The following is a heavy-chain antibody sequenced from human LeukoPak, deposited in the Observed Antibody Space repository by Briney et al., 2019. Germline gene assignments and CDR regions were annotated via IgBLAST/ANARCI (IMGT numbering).Heavy chain of an antibody. CDR3: ARQGSTVATQRY. D-gene: IGHD5-12*01. J-gene: IGHJ4*02. CDR1: GYSFTSYW. Sequence: GGSLRLSCKGSGYSFTSYWISWVRQMPGKGLEWMGRIDPSDSYTNYSPSFQGHVTISADKPISTAYLQWSSLKASDTAMYYCARQGSTVATQRYWGQGTLVTVSS. CDR2: IDPSDSYT. V-gene: IGHV5-10-1*01.